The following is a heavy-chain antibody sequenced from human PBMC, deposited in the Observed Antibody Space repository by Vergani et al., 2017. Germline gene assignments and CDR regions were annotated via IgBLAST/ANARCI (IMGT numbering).Heavy chain of an antibody. Sequence: VQLVESGGGLVKPGGSLRLSCAASGFTFSSYGMHWVRQAPGKGLEWVAVISYDGSNKYYADSVKGRFTISRDNSKNTLYLQMNSLRAEDTAVYYCAKTKDVDYGDYSGPYYYYYGMDVWGQGTTVTVSS. CDR3: AKTKDVDYGDYSGPYYYYYGMDV. D-gene: IGHD4-17*01. V-gene: IGHV3-30*18. CDR2: ISYDGSNK. J-gene: IGHJ6*02. CDR1: GFTFSSYG.